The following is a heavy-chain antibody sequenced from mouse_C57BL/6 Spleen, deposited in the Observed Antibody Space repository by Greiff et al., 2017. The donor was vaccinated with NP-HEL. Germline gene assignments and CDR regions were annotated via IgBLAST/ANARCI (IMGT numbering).Heavy chain of an antibody. CDR3: AIPLYYYGSDYCDY. Sequence: VKLQQPGAELVKPGASVKVSCKASGYTFTSYWMHWVKQRPGQGLEWIGRIHPSDSDTNYIQKFKGKATSAVDKSSSTAYMQLSSLTSEDSAVYYCAIPLYYYGSDYCDYWGQGTTLTVSS. CDR2: IHPSDSDT. V-gene: IGHV1-74*01. D-gene: IGHD1-1*01. CDR1: GYTFTSYW. J-gene: IGHJ2*01.